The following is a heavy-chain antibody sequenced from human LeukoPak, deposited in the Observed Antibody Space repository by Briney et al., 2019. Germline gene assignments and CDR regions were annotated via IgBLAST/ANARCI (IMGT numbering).Heavy chain of an antibody. J-gene: IGHJ5*02. CDR1: GYTFTGYY. CDR2: INPNSGGT. CDR3: ARDDYCSGGSCYLNWFDP. Sequence: ASVKVSCKASGYTFTGYYMHWVRQAPGQGLEWMGWINPNSGGTNYAQKFQGRVTMTRDTSISTAYMELSRLRSDGTAVYYCARDDYCSGGSCYLNWFDPWGQGTLVTVSS. D-gene: IGHD2-15*01. V-gene: IGHV1-2*02.